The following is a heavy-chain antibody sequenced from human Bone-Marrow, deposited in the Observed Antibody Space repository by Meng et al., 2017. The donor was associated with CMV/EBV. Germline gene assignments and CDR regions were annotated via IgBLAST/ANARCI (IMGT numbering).Heavy chain of an antibody. CDR3: ARVTGGPEDWYFDL. D-gene: IGHD2-15*01. CDR1: GFTFDDYG. V-gene: IGHV3-20*04. CDR2: INWNGGST. J-gene: IGHJ2*01. Sequence: GESLKISCAASGFTFDDYGMSWVRQAPGKGLEWVSGINWNGGSTGYADSVKGRFTISRDNSKNTLYLQMNSLRAEDTAVYYCARVTGGPEDWYFDLWGRGTLVTVSS.